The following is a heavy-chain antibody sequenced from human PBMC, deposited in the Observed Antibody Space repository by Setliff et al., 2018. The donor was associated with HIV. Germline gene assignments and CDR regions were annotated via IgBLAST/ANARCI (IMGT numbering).Heavy chain of an antibody. CDR2: IVVGSGNT. CDR1: GCTFTNSA. J-gene: IGHJ3*02. D-gene: IGHD1-7*01. V-gene: IGHV1-58*01. CDR3: AADPQTGTTSYDAFDI. Sequence: SVKVSCKASGCTFTNSAVQWVRRARGQRLEWIGWIVVGSGNTNYAQKFQERVTITRDMSTSRAYMELSGLRTEDTAVYYCAADPQTGTTSYDAFDIWGQGTVVTVSS.